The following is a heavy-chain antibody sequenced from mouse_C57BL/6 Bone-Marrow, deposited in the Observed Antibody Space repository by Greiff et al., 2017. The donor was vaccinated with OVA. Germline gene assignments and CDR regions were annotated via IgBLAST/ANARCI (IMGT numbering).Heavy chain of an antibody. CDR1: GFNIKDDY. D-gene: IGHD2-1*01. Sequence: DVKLVESGAELVRPGASVTLSCTASGFNIKDDYMHWVKQRPEQGLEWIGWIDPENGATEYASKFQGKATITANTYSNTDFLKLSSLKSEDTAIDNWTSYGNFDDWGQGTTLTVSS. V-gene: IGHV14-4*01. CDR3: TSYGNFDD. J-gene: IGHJ2*01. CDR2: IDPENGAT.